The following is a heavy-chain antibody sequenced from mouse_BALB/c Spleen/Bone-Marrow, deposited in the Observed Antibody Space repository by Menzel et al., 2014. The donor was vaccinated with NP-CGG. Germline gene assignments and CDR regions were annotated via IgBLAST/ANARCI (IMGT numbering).Heavy chain of an antibody. D-gene: IGHD4-1*01. CDR1: GYTFSSYW. J-gene: IGHJ3*01. CDR3: ARWVPYWEFAY. V-gene: IGHV1-9*01. Sequence: QVQLQQSGAELMKPGASVKISCKATGYTFSSYWIEWVKQRPGRGLEWIGEILPGSGSTNYNEKFKGKATFTADTPSNTAYMQLSSLTSEDSAVYYCARWVPYWEFAYWGQGTLVTVSA. CDR2: ILPGSGST.